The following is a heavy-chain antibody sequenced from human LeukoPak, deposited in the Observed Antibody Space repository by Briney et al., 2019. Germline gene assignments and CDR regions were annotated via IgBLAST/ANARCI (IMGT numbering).Heavy chain of an antibody. CDR3: ARSPDREYSAMGSCRFDP. CDR1: GFTFSAYS. V-gene: IGHV3-21*06. D-gene: IGHD1-26*01. J-gene: IGHJ5*02. Sequence: GGSLRLSCVPSGFTFSAYSMNWVRQAPGEGLEWVSAISSDNRPIFYADSVKGRFTISRDNARNPLFLHMISLRDEDTAVYYCARSPDREYSAMGSCRFDPWGQGTLVTVSS. CDR2: ISSDNRPI.